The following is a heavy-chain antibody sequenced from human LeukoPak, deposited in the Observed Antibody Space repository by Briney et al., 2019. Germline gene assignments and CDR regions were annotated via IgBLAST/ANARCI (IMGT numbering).Heavy chain of an antibody. CDR1: GYTFTTSG. CDR2: INPSDGST. Sequence: ASVKVSCKASGYTFTTSGINWVRQAPGQGLEWMGVINPSDGSTNYAQKYQDRVTMTRDTSTRTVYMQLSSLRSDDTAVYYCARDVAREFDYWGQGTLVTVSS. V-gene: IGHV1-46*01. CDR3: ARDVAREFDY. J-gene: IGHJ4*02.